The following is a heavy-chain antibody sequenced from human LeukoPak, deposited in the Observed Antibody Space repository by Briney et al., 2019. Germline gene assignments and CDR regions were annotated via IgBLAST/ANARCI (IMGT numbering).Heavy chain of an antibody. D-gene: IGHD3-22*01. CDR2: IYTSGIP. J-gene: IGHJ4*02. CDR1: GGSLSSYF. Sequence: PSETLSLTCTVSGGSLSSYFWSWIRQPAGKGLEWIGRIYTSGIPNYNPSLKSRVTMSVDPSKTQFSLKLRSVTAADTAVYYCARTPFYYDSSAYYPLLERYYFDYWGQGTLVTVSS. CDR3: ARTPFYYDSSAYYPLLERYYFDY. V-gene: IGHV4-4*07.